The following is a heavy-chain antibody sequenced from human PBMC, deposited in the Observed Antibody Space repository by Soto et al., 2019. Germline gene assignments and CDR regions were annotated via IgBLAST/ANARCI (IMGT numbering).Heavy chain of an antibody. CDR2: IYYSGST. D-gene: IGHD3-3*01. CDR1: GGSISSGDYY. J-gene: IGHJ4*02. V-gene: IGHV4-30-4*01. Sequence: SETLSLTCPVSGGSISSGDYYWSWIRQPPGKGLEWIGYIYYSGSTYYNPSLKSRVTISVDTSKNQFSLKLSSVTAADTAVYYCARALPHYDFWSGYFIDYWGQGTLVTVSS. CDR3: ARALPHYDFWSGYFIDY.